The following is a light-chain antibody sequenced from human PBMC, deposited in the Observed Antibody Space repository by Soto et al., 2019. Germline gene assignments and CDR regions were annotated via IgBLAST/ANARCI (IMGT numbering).Light chain of an antibody. Sequence: QSALTQPASVSGSPGQSITISCTGASSDVGTYNLVSWYQQHPGKAPKLMIYEVSKRPSGVSNRFSGSKSDNTASLTISGLQAEDEADYYCCSYAGSNTLYVFGTGTKLTVL. J-gene: IGLJ1*01. V-gene: IGLV2-23*02. CDR2: EVS. CDR3: CSYAGSNTLYV. CDR1: SSDVGTYNL.